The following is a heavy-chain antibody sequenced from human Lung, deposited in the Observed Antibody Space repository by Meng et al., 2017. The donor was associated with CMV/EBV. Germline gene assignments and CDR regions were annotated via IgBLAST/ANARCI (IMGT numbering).Heavy chain of an antibody. Sequence: SXXVSXKASGGTFSTYVFRWVRQAPGQGLEWLGGIIPMFGTTNYAQKFQGRLTIKADDSTRTAYMDLSSLTSEDTAVYYCARHAGDYYDSRDFSPYDHWXQGTLVTVSS. V-gene: IGHV1-69*13. CDR2: IIPMFGTT. CDR1: GGTFSTYV. D-gene: IGHD3-22*01. J-gene: IGHJ5*02. CDR3: ARHAGDYYDSRDFSPYDH.